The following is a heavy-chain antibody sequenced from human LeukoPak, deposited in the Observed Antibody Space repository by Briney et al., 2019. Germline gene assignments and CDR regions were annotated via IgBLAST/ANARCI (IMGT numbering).Heavy chain of an antibody. CDR3: ATYHSDSGVLDS. D-gene: IGHD2-15*01. CDR2: ISYDGSNE. Sequence: PGGSLRLSCAASGFTFSSYVMHWVRQAPGKGLEWVAIISYDGSNEYYADSVKGRFTISRDNSKNTLYLQMNSLRADDTAVYYCATYHSDSGVLDSWGQGTLVTVSS. J-gene: IGHJ5*01. CDR1: GFTFSSYV. V-gene: IGHV3-30*14.